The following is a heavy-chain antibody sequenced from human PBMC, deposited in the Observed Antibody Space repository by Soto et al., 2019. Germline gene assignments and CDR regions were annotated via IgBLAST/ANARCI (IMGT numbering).Heavy chain of an antibody. J-gene: IGHJ4*02. V-gene: IGHV4-59*08. D-gene: IGHD5-12*01. CDR2: ISYSGST. Sequence: SETLSLSCTVCGGSVSSYYWSWIRQPPGKGLEWIGFISYSGSTNYNPSLKSRVTISVDTSKNQFSLKLSSVTAADTAVYYCARLSSSGYGFFDYWGQGTLVTVSS. CDR1: GGSVSSYY. CDR3: ARLSSSGYGFFDY.